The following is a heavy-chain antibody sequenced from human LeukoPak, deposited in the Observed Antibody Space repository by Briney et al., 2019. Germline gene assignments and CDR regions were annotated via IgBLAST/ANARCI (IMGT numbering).Heavy chain of an antibody. D-gene: IGHD3-10*01. CDR3: ARKENVYYYFDY. V-gene: IGHV4-28*01. CDR2: IYHSGTT. CDR1: GYSITSSSW. Sequence: KSSDTLSLTCAVSGYSITSSSWRGWIRQPPGKGLEWIGYIYHSGTTYYNPSLQSRVTMSVDASKNQFSLKLSSVTAVDTAVYYCARKENVYYYFDYWGQGTLVTVSS. J-gene: IGHJ4*02.